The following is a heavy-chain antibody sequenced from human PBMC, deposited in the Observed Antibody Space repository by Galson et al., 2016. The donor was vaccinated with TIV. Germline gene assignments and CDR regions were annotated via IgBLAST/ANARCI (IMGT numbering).Heavy chain of an antibody. Sequence: SLRLSCAASGFTFSEYSFNWVRQAPGKGLEWVAYISTSGYVKYYADSVKGRFTSFRDNAQNTLYLQMNSVRADDTAVYYCAKEAGTDYYYGMDVWGQGTTVTVSS. V-gene: IGHV3-48*01. J-gene: IGHJ6*02. CDR2: ISTSGYVK. CDR1: GFTFSEYS. CDR3: AKEAGTDYYYGMDV. D-gene: IGHD1/OR15-1a*01.